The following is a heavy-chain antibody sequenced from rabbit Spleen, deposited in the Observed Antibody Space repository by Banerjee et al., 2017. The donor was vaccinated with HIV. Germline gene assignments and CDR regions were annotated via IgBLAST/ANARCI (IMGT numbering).Heavy chain of an antibody. CDR1: GFSFSSSYY. J-gene: IGHJ6*01. Sequence: QQQLVESGGGLVKPGAPLTLSCKASGFSFSSSYYMCWVRQAPGKGLEWIGYIDPIFGTTSYASWVNGRFTISSDNAQNTVDLQMNSLTAADTATYFCARDTGSSFSTYGMDLWGQGTLVTVS. D-gene: IGHD8-1*01. CDR2: IDPIFGTT. V-gene: IGHV1S43*01. CDR3: ARDTGSSFSTYGMDL.